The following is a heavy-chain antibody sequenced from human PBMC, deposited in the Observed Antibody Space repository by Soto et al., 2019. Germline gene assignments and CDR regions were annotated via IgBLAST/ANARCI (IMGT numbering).Heavy chain of an antibody. D-gene: IGHD6-13*01. CDR1: GGSFSGYY. CDR2: INHSGST. J-gene: IGHJ6*02. V-gene: IGHV4-34*01. CDR3: ARGRRRDSRSNYYYYGMDV. Sequence: PSETLSLTCAVYGGSFSGYYWSWIRQPPGKGLEWIGEINHSGSTNYNPSLKSRVTISVDTSKNQFSLKLSSVTAADTAVYYCARGRRRDSRSNYYYYGMDVWGQGTTVTVSS.